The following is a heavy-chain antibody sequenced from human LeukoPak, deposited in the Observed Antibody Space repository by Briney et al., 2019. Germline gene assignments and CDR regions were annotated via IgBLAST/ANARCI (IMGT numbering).Heavy chain of an antibody. D-gene: IGHD6-19*01. CDR1: GYTLTELS. V-gene: IGHV1-24*01. J-gene: IGHJ5*02. CDR2: FDPEDGET. CDR3: ATGGSGWYDWFDP. Sequence: SVKVSCKVSGYTLTELSMHWVRQAPGKGLEWXXXFDPEDGETIYAQKFQGRVTMTEDTSTDTAYMELSSLRSEDTAVYYCATGGSGWYDWFDPWGQGTLVTVSS.